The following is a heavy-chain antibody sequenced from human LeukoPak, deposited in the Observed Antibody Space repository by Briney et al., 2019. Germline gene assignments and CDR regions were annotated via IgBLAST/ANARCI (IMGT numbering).Heavy chain of an antibody. CDR3: ARALLGATLFWFDP. Sequence: ASVKVSCKASGYTFTSYDINWVRQATGQGLEWMGWMNLNSGNTGYAQKFQGRVTMTRNTSISTAYMELSSLRSEDTAVYYCARALLGATLFWFDPWGQGTLVTVSS. CDR1: GYTFTSYD. CDR2: MNLNSGNT. J-gene: IGHJ5*02. D-gene: IGHD1-26*01. V-gene: IGHV1-8*01.